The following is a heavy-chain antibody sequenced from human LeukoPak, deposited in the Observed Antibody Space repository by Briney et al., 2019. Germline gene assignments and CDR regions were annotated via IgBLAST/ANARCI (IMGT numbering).Heavy chain of an antibody. CDR2: ICPSSGGT. D-gene: IGHD3-9*01. J-gene: IGHJ3*02. Sequence: ASVKVSCKAAEYTFTDYYLHWVRLAPGQGFEWMGRICPSSGGTDYSQKFQGRVTMTRDTSISTAYMELSRLTSDDTALYYCARARAAILTGYYVLDTFDIWGQGTMVTVSS. CDR1: EYTFTDYY. V-gene: IGHV1-2*06. CDR3: ARARAAILTGYYVLDTFDI.